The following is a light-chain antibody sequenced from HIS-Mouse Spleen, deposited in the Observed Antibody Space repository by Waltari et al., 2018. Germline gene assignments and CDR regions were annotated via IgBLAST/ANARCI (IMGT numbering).Light chain of an antibody. CDR1: QGISSY. J-gene: IGKJ1*01. V-gene: IGKV1-9*01. CDR3: QQLNSYPPT. CDR2: AAS. Sequence: DIQLTQSPSFLSASVGDRVTITCRAGQGISSYLAWYQQKPGKAPKLLIYAASTLQSGVPSRFSRSGSGTEFTLTVSSLQPEDFATYYCQQLNSYPPTFGQGTKVEIK.